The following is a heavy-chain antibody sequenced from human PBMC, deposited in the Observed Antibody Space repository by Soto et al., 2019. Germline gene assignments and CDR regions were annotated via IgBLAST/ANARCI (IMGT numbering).Heavy chain of an antibody. CDR3: ATHPDLGDNWFDP. CDR1: GGTFSSYA. J-gene: IGHJ5*02. Sequence: QVQLVQSGAEVKKPGSSVKVSCKASGGTFSSYAISWVLQAPGQGLEWMGGIIPIFGTANYAQKFQGRVTITADESTSTAYMELSSLRSEDTAVYCCATHPDLGDNWFDPWGQGTLVTVSS. V-gene: IGHV1-69*12. D-gene: IGHD3-16*01. CDR2: IIPIFGTA.